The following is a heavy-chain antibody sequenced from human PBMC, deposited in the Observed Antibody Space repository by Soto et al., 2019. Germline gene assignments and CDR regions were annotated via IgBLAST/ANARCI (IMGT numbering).Heavy chain of an antibody. CDR1: GFTFSSYA. J-gene: IGHJ4*02. D-gene: IGHD5-18*01. Sequence: PGGSLRLSCAASGFTFSSYAMHWVRQAPGKGLEWVAVISYDGSNKYYADSVKGRFTISRDNSKNTLYLQMNSLRAEDTAVYYCASGDTAMVIVGEFDYWGQGTLVTVSS. CDR3: ASGDTAMVIVGEFDY. V-gene: IGHV3-30-3*01. CDR2: ISYDGSNK.